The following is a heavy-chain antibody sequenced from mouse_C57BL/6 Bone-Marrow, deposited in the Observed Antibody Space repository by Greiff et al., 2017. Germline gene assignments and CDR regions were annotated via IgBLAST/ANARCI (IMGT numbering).Heavy chain of an antibody. V-gene: IGHV3-8*01. D-gene: IGHD4-1*01. CDR3: ARGLGHYAMDY. CDR1: GYSITRDY. J-gene: IGHJ4*01. Sequence: VQLKESGPGLAKPSQTLSLTCSVTGYSITRDYWNWIRKFPGNKLEYMGYISYSGSTYYNPSLKSRISITRDTSKNQYYLQLNSVTTEDTATYYCARGLGHYAMDYWGQGTSVTVSS. CDR2: ISYSGST.